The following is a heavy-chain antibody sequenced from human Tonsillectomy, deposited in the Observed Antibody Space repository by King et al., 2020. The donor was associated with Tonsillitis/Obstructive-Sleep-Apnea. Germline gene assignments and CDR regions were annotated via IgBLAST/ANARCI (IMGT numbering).Heavy chain of an antibody. D-gene: IGHD6-13*01. CDR3: AKDLIIAESGTPGDAFDI. CDR1: GFTFDDYA. J-gene: IGHJ3*02. CDR2: ISWNSGSR. Sequence: VQLVESGGGLVQPGRSLRLSCAASGFTFDDYAMYWVRQAPGKGLEWVSGISWNSGSRVYADSVKGRFTISRDNAKDSLHLQMNSLRVEDTALYYCAKDLIIAESGTPGDAFDIWGQGTMVTVSS. V-gene: IGHV3-9*01.